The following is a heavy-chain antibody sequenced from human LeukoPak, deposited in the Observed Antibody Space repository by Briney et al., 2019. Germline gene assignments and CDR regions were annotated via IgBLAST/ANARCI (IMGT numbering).Heavy chain of an antibody. J-gene: IGHJ3*02. V-gene: IGHV4-59*01. CDR2: VYYTGST. CDR1: GGSISSYY. CDR3: ARVYGSGYDFRGAFDI. Sequence: SETLSLTCTVSGGSISSYYWSWIRQPPGKGLEWVGYVYYTGSTNYNPSLKSRVTISVDTSKNQFSLKLSSVTAADTAVYYCARVYGSGYDFRGAFDIWGQGTMVTVSS. D-gene: IGHD5-12*01.